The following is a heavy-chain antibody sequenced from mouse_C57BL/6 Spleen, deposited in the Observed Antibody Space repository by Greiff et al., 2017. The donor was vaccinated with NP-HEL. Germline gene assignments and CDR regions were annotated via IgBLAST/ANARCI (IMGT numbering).Heavy chain of an antibody. CDR2: ILPGSGST. Sequence: LQESGAELMKPGASVKLSCKATGYTFTGYWIEWVKQRPGHGLEWIGEILPGSGSTNYNEQFQGQAPFTADTSSNTAYMQLSSLTTEDSAIYDCARYPYLRYYAMDYWGQGTSVTVSS. J-gene: IGHJ4*01. V-gene: IGHV1-9*01. D-gene: IGHD1-1*01. CDR3: ARYPYLRYYAMDY. CDR1: GYTFTGYW.